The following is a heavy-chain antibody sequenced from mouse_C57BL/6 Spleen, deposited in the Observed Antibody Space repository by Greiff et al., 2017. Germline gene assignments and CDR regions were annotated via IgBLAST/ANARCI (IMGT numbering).Heavy chain of an antibody. J-gene: IGHJ1*03. D-gene: IGHD1-1*01. CDR3: ARSYSGSSPIWYFDV. CDR2: IYWDDDK. Sequence: QVTLKESGPGILQSSQTLRLTCSFSGFSLSTSGMGVSWIRQPSGKGLEWLAHIYWDDDKRYHPSLKSRLTISKATSRHQVFLKIPSVDTADTATYYWARSYSGSSPIWYFDVWGTGTTVTVSS. CDR1: GFSLSTSGMG. V-gene: IGHV8-12*01.